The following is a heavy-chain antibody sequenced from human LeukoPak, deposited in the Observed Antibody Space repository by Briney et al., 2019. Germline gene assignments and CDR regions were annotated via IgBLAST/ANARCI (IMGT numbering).Heavy chain of an antibody. CDR2: IRYDGSNK. Sequence: GGSLRLSCVASGFTFSRQAMHWVRQAPGKGLEWVAFIRYDGSNKYDADSVKGRFTISRDNSKNTLYLQMNSLRAEDTAVYYCASQIVATTNGGYWGQGTPVTVSS. D-gene: IGHD5-12*01. J-gene: IGHJ4*02. CDR3: ASQIVATTNGGY. CDR1: GFTFSRQA. V-gene: IGHV3-30*02.